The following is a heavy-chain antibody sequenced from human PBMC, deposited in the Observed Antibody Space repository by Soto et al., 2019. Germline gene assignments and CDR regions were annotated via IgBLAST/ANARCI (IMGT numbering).Heavy chain of an antibody. CDR3: ARDGYCSGGSGYSVPVFDY. CDR2: IWYDGSNK. D-gene: IGHD2-15*01. J-gene: IGHJ4*02. V-gene: IGHV3-33*01. Sequence: QVHLLESGGGVVQPGRSLRLSCAASGFTFSSYGMHWVRQAPGKVLEWVAVIWYDGSNKYYADSVKGRFTISRDNSKNTLYLQMNSLRAEATAAYYCARDGYCSGGSGYSVPVFDYWGQGTLVTVSS. CDR1: GFTFSSYG.